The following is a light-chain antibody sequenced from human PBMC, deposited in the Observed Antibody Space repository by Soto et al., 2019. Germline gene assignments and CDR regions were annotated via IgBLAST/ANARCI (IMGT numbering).Light chain of an antibody. CDR1: QSVSSY. CDR3: QQRKNWPPIT. J-gene: IGKJ1*01. CDR2: GAS. Sequence: EIVLTQSPATLSLSPGERATLSCRASQSVSSYLAWYQQKPGQAPRLLIYGASTRATGIPARFSGSGSGTVFTLTIGSLEPEDSAVYYCQQRKNWPPITFGQGTKVDIK. V-gene: IGKV3-11*01.